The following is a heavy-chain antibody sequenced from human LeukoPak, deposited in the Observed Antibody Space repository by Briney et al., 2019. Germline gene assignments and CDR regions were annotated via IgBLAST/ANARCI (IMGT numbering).Heavy chain of an antibody. CDR1: GFTFSHYG. J-gene: IGHJ6*03. CDR3: AREGHYDILTGYSPVEYYFYYMDV. CDR2: ISSDGVEK. Sequence: GGSLRLSCEASGFTFSHYGIHWVRQTPGKGLEWVAAISSDGVEKHYADSVKGRFTISRDNSKSTLYLQTNSLRAEDTALYYCAREGHYDILTGYSPVEYYFYYMDVWGKGTTVTVSS. D-gene: IGHD3-9*01. V-gene: IGHV3-30*04.